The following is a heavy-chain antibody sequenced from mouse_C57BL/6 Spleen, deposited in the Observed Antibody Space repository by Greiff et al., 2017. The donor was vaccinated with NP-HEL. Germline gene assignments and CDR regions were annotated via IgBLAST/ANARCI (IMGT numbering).Heavy chain of an antibody. D-gene: IGHD2-4*01. CDR2: IRLKSDNYAT. V-gene: IGHV6-3*01. Sequence: EVKLQESGGGLVQPGGSMKLSCVASGFTFSNYWMNWVRQSPEKGLEWVAQIRLKSDNYATHYAESVKGRFTISRDDSKSSVYLQMNNLRAEDTGIYYCTRGHYDPFAYWGQGTLVTVSA. CDR1: GFTFSNYW. J-gene: IGHJ3*01. CDR3: TRGHYDPFAY.